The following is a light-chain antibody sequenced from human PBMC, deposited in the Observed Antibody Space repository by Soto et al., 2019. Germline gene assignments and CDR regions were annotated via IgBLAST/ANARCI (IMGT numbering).Light chain of an antibody. CDR1: SSDVGAYDA. CDR2: GVT. CDR3: SSYTSTTTLIV. V-gene: IGLV2-14*01. J-gene: IGLJ1*01. Sequence: QSSLAQPASVSGSPGQSITMSCTGTSSDVGAYDAVSWYQQLPGTAPKLMVYGVTIRPSGVSNRFSGSKSGNTASLTISGLQAEDEADYYCSSYTSTTTLIVFGTGTKVTVL.